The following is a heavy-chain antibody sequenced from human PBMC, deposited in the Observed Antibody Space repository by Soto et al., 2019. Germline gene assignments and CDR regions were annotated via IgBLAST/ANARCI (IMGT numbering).Heavy chain of an antibody. CDR3: AKEEGSGFRLDAFNV. CDR2: TSANGGST. Sequence: EVRLLESGGGPVQPGGSLRLSCVASGFTFSSYAMTWVRQAPGKGLEWVSGTSANGGSTYYADSVKGRFTISRDNSKDCLYLQMNSLRAEDTAVYFFAKEEGSGFRLDAFNVWGQGTMAIVFS. V-gene: IGHV3-23*01. CDR1: GFTFSSYA. J-gene: IGHJ3*01. D-gene: IGHD1-26*01.